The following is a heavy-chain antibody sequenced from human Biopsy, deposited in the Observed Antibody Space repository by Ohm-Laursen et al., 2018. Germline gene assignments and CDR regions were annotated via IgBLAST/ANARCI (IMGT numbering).Heavy chain of an antibody. CDR1: GGGFKSFA. CDR3: AGSRSSGFVAQTPRVFDY. CDR2: IIPLSRTV. Sequence: GPSASPSCKTSGGGFKSFALSSVRQAPPQGLEWLGGIIPLSRTVKSAQRLESRLTIPADTSTDTAFMELSSLRPEDTAVYYSAGSRSSGFVAQTPRVFDYWGPGTLVTVSS. J-gene: IGHJ4*01. V-gene: IGHV1-69*06. D-gene: IGHD6-25*01.